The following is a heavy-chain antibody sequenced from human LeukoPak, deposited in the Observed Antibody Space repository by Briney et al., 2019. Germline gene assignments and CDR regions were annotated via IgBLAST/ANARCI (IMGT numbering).Heavy chain of an antibody. CDR3: ARERRYCSGVNCYSGLDY. J-gene: IGHJ4*02. Sequence: SGGSLRLSCAASGCTVSSNYLNWVRQAPGQGLELVSIIYSSGNTYYADSVTVRFIISRDNSKNTLYLQMNSLRLEDTAVYYCARERRYCSGVNCYSGLDYWGQGTRVTVSS. V-gene: IGHV3-53*01. D-gene: IGHD2-15*01. CDR1: GCTVSSNY. CDR2: IYSSGNT.